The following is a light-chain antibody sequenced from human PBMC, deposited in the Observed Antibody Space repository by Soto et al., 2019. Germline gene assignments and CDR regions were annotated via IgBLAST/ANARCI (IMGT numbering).Light chain of an antibody. V-gene: IGKV3-20*01. CDR2: GAS. J-gene: IGKJ1*01. CDR3: QQYGSSPPT. Sequence: DIVLTQSPGTLSLSPGERATLSCRASQSVSSNFLAWYQKKSGQAPSLLVYGASNRATGIPARFSGSGSGTDFTLTISRLEPEDFAVYFCQQYGSSPPTFG. CDR1: QSVSSNF.